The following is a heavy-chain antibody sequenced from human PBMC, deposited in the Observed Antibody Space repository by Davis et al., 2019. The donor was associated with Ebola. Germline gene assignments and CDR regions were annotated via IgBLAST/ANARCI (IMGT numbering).Heavy chain of an antibody. CDR1: GGSLSSYY. CDR3: ARHRYSYGDNWFDP. CDR2: VYYSGST. V-gene: IGHV4-59*08. Sequence: SETLSLTCTVSGGSLSSYYGSWIRQPPGKGLEWIGYVYYSGSTNYNPSLKSRVTISVDTSKNQFSLKLSSVTAADTAVYYCARHRYSYGDNWFDPWGQGTLVTVSS. J-gene: IGHJ5*02. D-gene: IGHD5-18*01.